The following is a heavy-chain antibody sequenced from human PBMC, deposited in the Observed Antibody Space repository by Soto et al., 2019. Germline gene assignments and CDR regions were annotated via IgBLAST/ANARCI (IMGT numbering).Heavy chain of an antibody. CDR3: ASKVEIFYYYGMDV. V-gene: IGHV3-48*03. CDR1: GFTFSSHE. J-gene: IGHJ6*02. CDR2: ISSSGATK. Sequence: EVQVVESGGGLVQPGGSLRLSCAVSGFTFSSHEFNWVRQAPGKGLEFISYISSSGATKYYADSVKGRFTISRDNGKKSLYLQMNSLRAEDTAVYYCASKVEIFYYYGMDVWGQGTTVTVSS. D-gene: IGHD1-1*01.